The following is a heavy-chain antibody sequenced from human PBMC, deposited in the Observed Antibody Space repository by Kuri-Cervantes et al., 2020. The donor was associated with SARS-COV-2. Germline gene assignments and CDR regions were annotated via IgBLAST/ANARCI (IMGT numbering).Heavy chain of an antibody. Sequence: GGSLRLSCAASGYTFSSYGMHWVRQAPGKGLEWVAFIRYDGSNKYYADSVKGQFTISRDNSKNTLYLQMNSLRAEDTAVYYCAKGGYCSSTSCQQLWEPEENLSRLADYWGQGTLVTVSS. CDR1: GYTFSSYG. CDR2: IRYDGSNK. J-gene: IGHJ4*02. V-gene: IGHV3-30*02. D-gene: IGHD2-2*01. CDR3: AKGGYCSSTSCQQLWEPEENLSRLADY.